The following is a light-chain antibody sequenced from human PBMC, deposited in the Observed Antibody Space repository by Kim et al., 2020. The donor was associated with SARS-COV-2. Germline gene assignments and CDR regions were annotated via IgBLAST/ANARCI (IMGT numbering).Light chain of an antibody. CDR1: QSVSSY. Sequence: LSPGGRATLSCRASQSVSSYLAWYQQKPGQAPRLLIYDASNRATGIPARFSGSGSGTDFTLTISSLEPEDFAVYYCQQRSNWPPITFGQGTRLEIK. CDR2: DAS. CDR3: QQRSNWPPIT. V-gene: IGKV3-11*01. J-gene: IGKJ5*01.